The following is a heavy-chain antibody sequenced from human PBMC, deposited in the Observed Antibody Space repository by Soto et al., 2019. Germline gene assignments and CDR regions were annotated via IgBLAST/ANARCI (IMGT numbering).Heavy chain of an antibody. D-gene: IGHD3-10*01. J-gene: IGHJ6*02. Sequence: GGSLRLSCAASGFTFSSYWMSWVRQAPGKGLEWVANIKQDGSEKYYVDSVKGRFTISRDNAKNSLYLQMNSLRAEDTAVYYCASTSRYGSGSYYKDYYYGMDVWGQGTTVTVSS. V-gene: IGHV3-7*05. CDR3: ASTSRYGSGSYYKDYYYGMDV. CDR1: GFTFSSYW. CDR2: IKQDGSEK.